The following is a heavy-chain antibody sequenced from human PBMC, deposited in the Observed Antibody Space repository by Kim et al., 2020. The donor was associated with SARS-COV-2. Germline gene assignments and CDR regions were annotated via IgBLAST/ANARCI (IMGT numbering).Heavy chain of an antibody. V-gene: IGHV3-23*01. J-gene: IGHJ4*01. D-gene: IGHD6-13*01. Sequence: GGSLRLSCAASGFTFSDYGVTWVRQAPGKGLEWVSAVSANGANKFYADSVEGRFTISRDNSKSTLYLQMNSLRAEDTAVYYCAKGGQQLRAGYLDYWGHGTLVTVSS. CDR3: AKGGQQLRAGYLDY. CDR2: VSANGANK. CDR1: GFTFSDYG.